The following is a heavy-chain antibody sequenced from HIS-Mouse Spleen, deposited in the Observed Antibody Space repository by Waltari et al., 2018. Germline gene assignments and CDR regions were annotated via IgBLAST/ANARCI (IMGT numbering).Heavy chain of an antibody. CDR3: AREIPYSSSWYDWYFDL. CDR2: IYYSGST. CDR1: GGSISSRSSS. V-gene: IGHV4-39*07. J-gene: IGHJ2*01. Sequence: QLQLQESGPGLVTPSETLSLTCTVPGGSISSRSSSWGGFRQPPGKGLEWIGSIYYSGSTYYNPSLKSRVTISVDTSKNQFSLKLSSVTAADTAVYYCAREIPYSSSWYDWYFDLWGRGTLVTVSS. D-gene: IGHD6-13*01.